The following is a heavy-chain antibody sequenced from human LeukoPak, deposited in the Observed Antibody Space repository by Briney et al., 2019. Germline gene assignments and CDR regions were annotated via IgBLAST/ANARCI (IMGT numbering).Heavy chain of an antibody. Sequence: SETLSLTCTVSGGSISSYYWSWIRQPPGKGLEWIGYIYYSGSTNYNPSLKSRVTISVDTSKNQFSLKLSSVTAADTAVYYCARDPGGYSYGRGFDPWGQGTLVTVSS. J-gene: IGHJ5*02. CDR3: ARDPGGYSYGRGFDP. V-gene: IGHV4-59*01. D-gene: IGHD5-18*01. CDR2: IYYSGST. CDR1: GGSISSYY.